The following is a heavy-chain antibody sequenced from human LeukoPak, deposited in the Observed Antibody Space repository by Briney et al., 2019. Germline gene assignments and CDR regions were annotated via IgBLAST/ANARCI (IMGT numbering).Heavy chain of an antibody. Sequence: GGSLRLSCAASGFTFSDYYMSWIRQAPGKGLEWVSYISSSGTSRYNADSVKGRFTISRDKSKNTLYLQMNSLRAEDTALYYCAKEDFDYWGQGTLVTVSS. CDR2: ISSSGTSR. CDR1: GFTFSDYY. V-gene: IGHV3-11*01. CDR3: AKEDFDY. J-gene: IGHJ4*02.